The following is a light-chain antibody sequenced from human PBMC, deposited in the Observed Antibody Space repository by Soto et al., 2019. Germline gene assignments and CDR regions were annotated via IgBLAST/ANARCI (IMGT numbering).Light chain of an antibody. CDR3: NSYVGSNNYV. CDR2: EVT. J-gene: IGLJ1*01. Sequence: VLTQPPSASGSPGQSVTISCIGTASDIGRYNYVSWYQHHPGKAPKLIIYEVTKRPSGVPDRFSGSKSGNTASLTVSGLQADDEADYYCNSYVGSNNYVFGTGTKVTVL. CDR1: ASDIGRYNY. V-gene: IGLV2-8*01.